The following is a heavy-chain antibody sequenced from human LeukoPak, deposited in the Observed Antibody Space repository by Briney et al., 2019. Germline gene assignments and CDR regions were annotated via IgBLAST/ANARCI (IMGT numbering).Heavy chain of an antibody. D-gene: IGHD3-10*01. Sequence: ASVKVSCKASGYTFTGYYMHWVRQAPGQGLEWMGRINPNSGGTNYAQKFQGRVTITRNTSISTAYMELSSLRSEDTAVYYCARGRGPSEFDYWGQGTLVTVSS. CDR3: ARGRGPSEFDY. V-gene: IGHV1-2*06. CDR1: GYTFTGYY. CDR2: INPNSGGT. J-gene: IGHJ4*02.